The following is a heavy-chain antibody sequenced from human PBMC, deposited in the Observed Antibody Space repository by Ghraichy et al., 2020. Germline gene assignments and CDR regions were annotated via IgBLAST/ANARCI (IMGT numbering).Heavy chain of an antibody. Sequence: GESLNISCAASGFTFDDYGMHWVRQPPGKGLEWVSLISWEGGSADYVDSVKGRFTISRDNSKNSLFLQMNSLRAEDTALYYCAKGVGYYCDYWGQGTLVTVSS. V-gene: IGHV3-43D*04. CDR2: ISWEGGSA. CDR1: GFTFDDYG. D-gene: IGHD1-26*01. J-gene: IGHJ4*02. CDR3: AKGVGYYCDY.